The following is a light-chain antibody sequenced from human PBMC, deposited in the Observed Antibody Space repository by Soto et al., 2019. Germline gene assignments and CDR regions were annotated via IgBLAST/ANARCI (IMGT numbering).Light chain of an antibody. Sequence: TQSPGTLSLSPGERATISCRASQPVFRGCLAWYQQKSGQAPRLLIFGVSNRATGIPDRFSGSGSGTDFTLTISRLEPEDFAVYFCQQYGTSPPLTFGGGTKVDI. CDR1: QPVFRGC. CDR2: GVS. J-gene: IGKJ4*01. V-gene: IGKV3-20*01. CDR3: QQYGTSPPLT.